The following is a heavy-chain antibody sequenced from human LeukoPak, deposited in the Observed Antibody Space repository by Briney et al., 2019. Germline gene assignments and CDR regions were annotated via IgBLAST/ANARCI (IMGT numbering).Heavy chain of an antibody. D-gene: IGHD3-22*01. CDR2: ISGSGGST. CDR3: AKDFQGYYDSSGYYPSPIDY. CDR1: GFTFSSYA. V-gene: IGHV3-23*01. J-gene: IGHJ4*02. Sequence: GGSLRLSCAASGFTFSSYAMSWVRQAPGKGLEWVSGISGSGGSTYYADSVKGRFTISRDNSKNTLYLQMNSLRAEDTAVYYCAKDFQGYYDSSGYYPSPIDYWGQGTLVTVSS.